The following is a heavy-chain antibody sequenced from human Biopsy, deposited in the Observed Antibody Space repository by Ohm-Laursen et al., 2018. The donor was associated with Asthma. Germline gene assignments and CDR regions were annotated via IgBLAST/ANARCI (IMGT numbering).Heavy chain of an antibody. J-gene: IGHJ4*02. D-gene: IGHD7-27*01. Sequence: TLSLTWTVSGGSMSSSSYYWGWIRQPPGKGLEWMGSISYTGSAYHNPSLKSRATISVDTSKNHFSLKLSSVTAADTAVYYCARHWDWGSFFDYWGQGTPVTVSS. CDR1: GGSMSSSSYY. V-gene: IGHV4-39*01. CDR3: ARHWDWGSFFDY. CDR2: ISYTGSA.